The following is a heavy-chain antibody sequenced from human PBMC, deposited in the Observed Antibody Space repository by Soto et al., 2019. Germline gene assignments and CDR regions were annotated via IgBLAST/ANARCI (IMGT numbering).Heavy chain of an antibody. CDR3: AKAPRGEMATD. V-gene: IGHV1-18*01. J-gene: IGHJ4*02. CDR1: GYTFINYH. CDR2: INTYNGMT. Sequence: QVQLVQSGGEVKKPGASVTVSCKASGYTFINYHITWVRQAPGQGLEWMAWINTYNGMTDYAQKFQGRVTMTRDTSTSTAYMELRHLGSDDTAVYFCAKAPRGEMATDWGQGTLVTVSS. D-gene: IGHD5-12*01.